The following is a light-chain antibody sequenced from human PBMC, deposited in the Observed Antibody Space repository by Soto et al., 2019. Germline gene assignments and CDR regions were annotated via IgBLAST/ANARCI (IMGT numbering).Light chain of an antibody. Sequence: DIQMTQSPSSVSASVGDRVTITCRASQGISSWVAWYQQKPGKAPKLLIYGASSMQRGVPSRFSGSGSGTDFTLTISSLQPEDFATYYCQQSYSFPPEFGQGTRLEIK. CDR2: GAS. J-gene: IGKJ5*01. V-gene: IGKV1-12*01. CDR1: QGISSW. CDR3: QQSYSFPPE.